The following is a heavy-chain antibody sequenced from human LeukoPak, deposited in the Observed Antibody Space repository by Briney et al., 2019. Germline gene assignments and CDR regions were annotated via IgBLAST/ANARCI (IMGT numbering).Heavy chain of an antibody. CDR1: GFIFSDSW. Sequence: GGSLRLSCTVSGFIFSDSWMAWIRQAPGKGLEWVALIEKNGSGKNYVDSVKGRFIISRDNAKNSLFPQMDSLKVEDTATYYCTTDRWYSTDHWGQGTLVTVSS. D-gene: IGHD2-15*01. J-gene: IGHJ5*02. V-gene: IGHV3-7*03. CDR2: IEKNGSGK. CDR3: TTDRWYSTDH.